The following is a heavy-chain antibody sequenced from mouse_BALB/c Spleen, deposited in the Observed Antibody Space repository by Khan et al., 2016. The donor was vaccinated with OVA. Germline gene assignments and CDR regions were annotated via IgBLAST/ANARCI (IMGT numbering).Heavy chain of an antibody. CDR1: AYSFTSYY. V-gene: IGHV1S135*01. Sequence: VQLQQSGPELMKPGASVNISCKASAYSFTSYYMHWVKQSHGKSLEWIGCIDPFNGGTTYNQKFKGRATLTVDKSSSTAYMHLSTLTSEDSAVYYCARRTLDYWGQGTSLTVSS. CDR3: ARRTLDY. CDR2: IDPFNGGT. J-gene: IGHJ4*01.